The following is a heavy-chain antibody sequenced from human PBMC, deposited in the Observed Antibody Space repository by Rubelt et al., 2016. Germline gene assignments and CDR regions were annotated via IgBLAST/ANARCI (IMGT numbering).Heavy chain of an antibody. CDR1: GGSFSGYY. J-gene: IGHJ4*02. D-gene: IGHD3-10*01. V-gene: IGHV4-34*01. CDR2: INHSGST. CDR3: ARAPYGLGNY. Sequence: QVQLQQWGAGLLKPSETLSLTCAVYGGSFSGYYWSWIRQPPGKGLEWIGEINHSGSTNYNPSLKSRVTISVDTSKNQFSLKLSSVTAADTAVYYCARAPYGLGNYWGQGTLVTVSS.